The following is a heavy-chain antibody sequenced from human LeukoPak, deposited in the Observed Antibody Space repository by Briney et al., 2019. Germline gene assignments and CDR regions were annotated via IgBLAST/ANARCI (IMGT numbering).Heavy chain of an antibody. Sequence: SQTLSLTCAISGDSVSSNSAAWNWIRQSPSRGLEWLGRTYYRSKWYNDYAVSVKSRITINPDTSKNQFSLQLNSVTPEDMAVYYCAREFAGWLGSKESWFDPWGQGTLVTVSS. V-gene: IGHV6-1*01. CDR2: TYYRSKWYN. CDR3: AREFAGWLGSKESWFDP. J-gene: IGHJ5*02. CDR1: GDSVSSNSAA. D-gene: IGHD3-22*01.